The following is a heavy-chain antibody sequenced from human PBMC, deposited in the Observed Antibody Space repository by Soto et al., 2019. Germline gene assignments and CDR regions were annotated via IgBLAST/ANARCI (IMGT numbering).Heavy chain of an antibody. V-gene: IGHV1-2*02. J-gene: IGHJ5*02. CDR1: GDTFTGYY. CDR3: ARTGVLVVTAIPSSYNWFDP. CDR2: INPNSGGT. Sequence: ASGKGSYNATGDTFTGYYMHWVRQAPGQGLEQMGWINPNSGGTNYAQKFQGRVAMTRGTSISTACMELRRLRSDDTAVYYCARTGVLVVTAIPSSYNWFDPWGQ. D-gene: IGHD2-21*02.